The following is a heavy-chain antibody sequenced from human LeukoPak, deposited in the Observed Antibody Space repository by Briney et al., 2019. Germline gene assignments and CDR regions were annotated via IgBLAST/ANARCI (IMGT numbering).Heavy chain of an antibody. CDR1: GGSISSYY. Sequence: SETLSLTCTVSGGSISSYYWSWFRQPPGKGLEWIGFIFDGGSTNYNPSLQSRISVSVDTSKSQFSLNLTSVTAADTAVYYCARGYGNRQWLVGYWGQGTLVTVSS. J-gene: IGHJ4*02. CDR3: ARGYGNRQWLVGY. V-gene: IGHV4-59*01. CDR2: IFDGGST. D-gene: IGHD6-19*01.